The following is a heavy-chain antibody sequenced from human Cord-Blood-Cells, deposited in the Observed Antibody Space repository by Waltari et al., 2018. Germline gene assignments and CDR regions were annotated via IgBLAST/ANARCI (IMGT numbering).Heavy chain of an antibody. Sequence: QVQLVQSGAEVKKPGDSVTVSCTASGYTFTGYYINWMRKAPGQGLEWMGWINPNSGGTNYAQKFQGRVTMTRDTSISTAYMELSRLRSDDTAVYYCARPHQAARRWDFDYWGQGTLVTVSS. J-gene: IGHJ4*02. CDR1: GYTFTGYY. CDR3: ARPHQAARRWDFDY. V-gene: IGHV1-2*02. CDR2: INPNSGGT. D-gene: IGHD6-6*01.